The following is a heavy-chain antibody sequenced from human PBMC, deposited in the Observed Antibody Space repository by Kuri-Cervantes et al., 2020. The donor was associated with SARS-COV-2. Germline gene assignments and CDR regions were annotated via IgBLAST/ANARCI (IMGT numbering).Heavy chain of an antibody. CDR2: VKTNSGNT. D-gene: IGHD2-21*01. CDR3: YCAPKEGFDS. Sequence: ASVKVSCKTSGGTFSSYTISWVRQAPGQGLEWMGMVKTNSGNTLYAQFFQGRVTMTSDTSTSTVYMELSSLTSEDTAIYYCYCAPKEGFDSWGQGTLVTVSS. V-gene: IGHV1-8*02. J-gene: IGHJ4*02. CDR1: GGTFSSYT.